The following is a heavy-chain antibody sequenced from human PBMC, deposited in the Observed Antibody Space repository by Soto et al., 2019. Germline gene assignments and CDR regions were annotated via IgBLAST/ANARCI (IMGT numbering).Heavy chain of an antibody. CDR1: GGSITNGDYY. D-gene: IGHD3-10*01. CDR3: ASLRGSGPNFFFDY. V-gene: IGHV4-31*03. J-gene: IGHJ4*02. CDR2: IFYNGNA. Sequence: QVQLQESGPGLVKPSQTLSLTCSVSGGSITNGDYYWTWIRQLPGKGLEWIGYIFYNGNAYYTPSLKSRLTISVDTSENQFSLKLTSVTAAATAVYYCASLRGSGPNFFFDYWGQGNLVSDSS.